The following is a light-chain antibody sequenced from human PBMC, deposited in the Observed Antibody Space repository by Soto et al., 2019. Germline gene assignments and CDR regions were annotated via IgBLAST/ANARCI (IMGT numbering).Light chain of an antibody. CDR2: EVS. CDR1: SSDVGGYNY. CDR3: SSYTSSSTRV. V-gene: IGLV2-14*01. J-gene: IGLJ2*01. Sequence: QSALTQPASVSGSPGRSITISCTGTSSDVGGYNYVSWYQQHPGKAPKLMIYEVSNRPSGISNRFSGSKSGNTASLTISGLQAEDEADYYCSSYTSSSTRVFGGGTQLTVL.